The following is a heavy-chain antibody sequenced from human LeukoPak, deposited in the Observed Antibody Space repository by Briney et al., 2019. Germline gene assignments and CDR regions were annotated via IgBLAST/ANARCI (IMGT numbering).Heavy chain of an antibody. CDR1: GFSFKDYW. J-gene: IGHJ4*02. D-gene: IGHD1-1*01. Sequence: GGSLRLSCAASGFSFKDYWMSWVRQAPGKGLEWVADITPDGSGETYVDAVKGRFTIPRDNAKQSLHLEMDTLTAEDTAVYYCVMSWIRQPRDKWGQGTLVTVSS. V-gene: IGHV3-7*01. CDR2: ITPDGSGE. CDR3: VMSWIRQPRDK.